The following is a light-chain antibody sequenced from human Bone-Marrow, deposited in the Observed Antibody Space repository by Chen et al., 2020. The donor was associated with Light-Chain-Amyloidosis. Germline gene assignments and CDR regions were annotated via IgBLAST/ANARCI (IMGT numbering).Light chain of an antibody. V-gene: IGLV2-23*01. CDR1: SSDVGTYNL. CDR3: CSYAGRGKM. CDR2: EAK. Sequence: QSALTHPASVSGSPGQSITISCTGSSSDVGTYNLVYWYQHHPGKAPKLIIYEAKKRPSGVSNRFSGSRSGYTASLTISGLQAEDEADYYCCSYAGRGKMFGGGTKLTVL. J-gene: IGLJ3*02.